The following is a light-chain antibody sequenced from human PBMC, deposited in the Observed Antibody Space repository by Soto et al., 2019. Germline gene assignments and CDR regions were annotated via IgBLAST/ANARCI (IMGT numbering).Light chain of an antibody. CDR3: QQSYSTSPYT. Sequence: DIQLTQSPSSLSASVGDRVTITCRASQSISTFLNWYQQKPGKAPKIMIYAASNLQSGVPSRFSGSGAGTDFTLTISSVQPEDFATYYCQQSYSTSPYTFGQWTKLQVK. CDR1: QSISTF. J-gene: IGKJ2*01. CDR2: AAS. V-gene: IGKV1-39*01.